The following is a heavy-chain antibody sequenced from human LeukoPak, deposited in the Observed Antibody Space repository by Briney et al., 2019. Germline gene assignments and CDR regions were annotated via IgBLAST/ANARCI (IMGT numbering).Heavy chain of an antibody. V-gene: IGHV3-30*01. D-gene: IGHD6-13*01. Sequence: GRSLRLFFAASGFTFSSYAMHWVRQAPGKGLEWVAVISYDGSNKYYADSVKGRFTISRDNSKNTLYLQMNSLRAEDTALYYCAKGMYSSSWYSGVFDYWGQGTLVTVSS. J-gene: IGHJ4*02. CDR3: AKGMYSSSWYSGVFDY. CDR1: GFTFSSYA. CDR2: ISYDGSNK.